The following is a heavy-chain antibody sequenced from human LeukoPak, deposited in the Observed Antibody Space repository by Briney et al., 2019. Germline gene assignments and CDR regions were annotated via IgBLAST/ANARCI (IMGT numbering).Heavy chain of an antibody. CDR3: ARTDSSGYYVDY. D-gene: IGHD3-22*01. Sequence: SQTLSLTCTVSGGSISSGGYYWSWIRQHPGKGLEWIGYIYYSGSTYYNPFLKSRITISVDTSKNQFSLKLSSVTAADTAVYYCARTDSSGYYVDYWGQGTLVTVSS. V-gene: IGHV4-31*03. CDR1: GGSISSGGYY. CDR2: IYYSGST. J-gene: IGHJ4*02.